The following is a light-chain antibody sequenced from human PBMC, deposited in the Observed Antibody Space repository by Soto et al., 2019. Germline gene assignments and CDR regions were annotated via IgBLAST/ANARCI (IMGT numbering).Light chain of an antibody. J-gene: IGKJ2*01. CDR2: EAS. CDR3: QQYSRYPYA. Sequence: DIQVTQSPATLSAYVGDRVTITCRASQSLDTSLAWYQQKQGKAPKLLVYEASTSQNRVPSRFSGSGSGTEFTLTISSLQPDDVATYYGQQYSRYPYAFGQGTKLESK. V-gene: IGKV1-5*03. CDR1: QSLDTS.